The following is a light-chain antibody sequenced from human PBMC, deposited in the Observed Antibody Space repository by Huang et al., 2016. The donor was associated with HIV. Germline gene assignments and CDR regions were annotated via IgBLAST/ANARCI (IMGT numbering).Light chain of an antibody. CDR2: GSS. CDR3: QQYNTSPRT. CDR1: QSVFKN. Sequence: ENLMTQSPSTLSVSPGESATLSCRASQSVFKNLAWYQQKPGQAPKLLIYGSSTRAAGSPARVSGSGSGTDFTLTISSLQSEDFAVYYCQQYNTSPRTFGQGTKVEV. V-gene: IGKV3-15*01. J-gene: IGKJ1*01.